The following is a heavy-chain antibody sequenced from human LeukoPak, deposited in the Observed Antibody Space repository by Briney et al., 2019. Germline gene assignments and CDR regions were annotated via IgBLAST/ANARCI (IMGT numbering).Heavy chain of an antibody. CDR1: GFTFSNYA. CDR3: AKENPVGGTNYFDY. J-gene: IGHJ4*02. Sequence: PGGSLRLSCAASGFTFSNYAMSWVRQTPGKGLEWVSAITSSGETTYYADSVRGRFTISRDNSKNTLYLQMNTLRAEDRAVYYCAKENPVGGTNYFDYWGQGTLVTVSS. V-gene: IGHV3-23*01. CDR2: ITSSGETT. D-gene: IGHD1-26*01.